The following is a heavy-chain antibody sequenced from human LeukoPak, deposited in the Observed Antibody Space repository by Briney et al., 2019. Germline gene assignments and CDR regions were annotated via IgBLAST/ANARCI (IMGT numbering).Heavy chain of an antibody. D-gene: IGHD3-10*01. J-gene: IGHJ4*02. Sequence: PGGSLRLSCAASGFTFSSYDMHWVRQATGKGLEWVSAIGTAGDTYYPGSVKGRFTISRENAKNSLYLQMNSLRAGDTAVYYCARGGLYGSGSYSDYWGQGTLATVSS. V-gene: IGHV3-13*01. CDR1: GFTFSSYD. CDR3: ARGGLYGSGSYSDY. CDR2: IGTAGDT.